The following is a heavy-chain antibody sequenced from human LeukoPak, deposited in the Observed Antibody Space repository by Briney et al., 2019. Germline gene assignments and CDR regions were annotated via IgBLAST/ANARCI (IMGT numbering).Heavy chain of an antibody. CDR3: ARGCYDILTGYCFDY. CDR1: GYTFTSYY. Sequence: ASVKVSCKASGYTFTSYYMHRVRQAPGQGLEWMGIINPSGGSTSYAQKFQGRVTMTRDTSTSTVYMELSSLRSEDTAVYYCARGCYDILTGYCFDYWGQGTLVTVSS. D-gene: IGHD3-9*01. CDR2: INPSGGST. J-gene: IGHJ4*02. V-gene: IGHV1-46*03.